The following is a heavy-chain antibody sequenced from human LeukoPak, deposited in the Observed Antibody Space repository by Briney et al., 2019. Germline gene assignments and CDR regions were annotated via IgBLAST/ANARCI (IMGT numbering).Heavy chain of an antibody. CDR3: AGKVGMGTSAFDI. CDR2: ISGSGGST. J-gene: IGHJ3*02. V-gene: IGHV3-23*01. CDR1: GFTFSSYA. Sequence: PGGSLRLSCAASGFTFSSYAMSWVRQAPGKGLEWVSAISGSGGSTYYADSVKGRFTISRDNSKNTLYLQMNSLRAEDTAVYYCAGKVGMGTSAFDIWGQGTMVTVSS. D-gene: IGHD7-27*01.